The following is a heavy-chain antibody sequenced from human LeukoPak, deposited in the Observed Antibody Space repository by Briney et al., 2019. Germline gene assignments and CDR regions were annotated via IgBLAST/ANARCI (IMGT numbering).Heavy chain of an antibody. CDR1: GYTFTGYY. Sequence: ASVKVSCKASGYTFTGYYIYWVRQAPGQGLEWMGIINPTGGSTSYAQKFQGRVTMTTDTSTSTAYMELRSLRSDDTAVYYCARDLGQWLVPGYYYYYMDVWGKGTTVAISS. D-gene: IGHD6-19*01. V-gene: IGHV1-46*01. J-gene: IGHJ6*03. CDR2: INPTGGST. CDR3: ARDLGQWLVPGYYYYYMDV.